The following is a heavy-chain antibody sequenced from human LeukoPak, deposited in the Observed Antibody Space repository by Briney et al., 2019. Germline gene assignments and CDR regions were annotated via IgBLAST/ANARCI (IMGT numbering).Heavy chain of an antibody. CDR2: ISGSGGST. D-gene: IGHD3-22*01. V-gene: IGHV3-23*01. CDR1: GFTFSSYA. Sequence: GGSLRLSCAASGFTFSSYAMSWVRQAPGKGLEWVSAISGSGGSTYYADSVKGRFTISRDNSKNTLYLQMNSLRAEDTAVYYCAKDQPTYYDSSGYYSVGAFDIWGQGTMVTVSS. J-gene: IGHJ3*02. CDR3: AKDQPTYYDSSGYYSVGAFDI.